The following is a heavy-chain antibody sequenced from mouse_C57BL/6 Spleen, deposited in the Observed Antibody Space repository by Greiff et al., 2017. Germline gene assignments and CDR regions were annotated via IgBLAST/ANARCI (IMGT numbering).Heavy chain of an antibody. CDR3: AREKNYYGSSYVGWYFDV. CDR1: GYAFSSYW. J-gene: IGHJ1*03. V-gene: IGHV1-80*01. CDR2: IYPGDGDT. D-gene: IGHD1-1*01. Sequence: VQLVESGAELVKPGASVKISCKASGYAFSSYWMNWVKQRPGKGLEWIGQIYPGDGDTNYNGKFKGKATLTADKSSSTAYMQLSSLTSEDSAVYFCAREKNYYGSSYVGWYFDVWGTGTTVTVSS.